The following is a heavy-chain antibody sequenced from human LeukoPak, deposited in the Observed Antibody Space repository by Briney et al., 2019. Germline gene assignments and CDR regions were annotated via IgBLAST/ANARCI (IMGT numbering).Heavy chain of an antibody. D-gene: IGHD4-17*01. V-gene: IGHV3-23*01. CDR1: GFTFSSYA. J-gene: IGHJ4*02. CDR3: AEDRGYGDYDFDY. Sequence: GGSLRLSCAPSGFTFSSYAMSWVRQAPGKGLEWVSVISGSGGSTYYADSVKGRFTISRDNSKNTLYLQMNSLRAEDTAIYYCAEDRGYGDYDFDYWGQGTLVTVSS. CDR2: ISGSGGST.